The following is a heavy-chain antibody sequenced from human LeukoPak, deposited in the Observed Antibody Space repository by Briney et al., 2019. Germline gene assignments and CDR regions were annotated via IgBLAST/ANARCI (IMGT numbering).Heavy chain of an antibody. V-gene: IGHV3-66*01. J-gene: IGHJ3*02. CDR3: ARDYAFDI. CDR1: GFTVSSNY. CDR2: IYSGGST. Sequence: GGSLRLSCAASGFTVSSNYMSWVRQAPGKGLEWVSIIYSGGSTFYADSVKGRFTISRDNSKNTVYLQMSSLRAEDTAVYYCARDYAFDIWGQGTMVTVSS.